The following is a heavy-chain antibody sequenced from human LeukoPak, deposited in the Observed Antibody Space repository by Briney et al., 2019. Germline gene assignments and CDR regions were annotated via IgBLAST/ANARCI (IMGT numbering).Heavy chain of an antibody. D-gene: IGHD4-17*01. Sequence: GASVKVSCKASGYTFTSYYIHWVRQAPGQGLEWMGGIIPIFGTANYAQKFQGRVTITADKSTSTAYMELSSLRSEDTAVYYCARGDYGDYEDYYYYIDVWGKGTTVTVSS. CDR3: ARGDYGDYEDYYYYIDV. CDR1: GYTFTSYY. J-gene: IGHJ6*03. CDR2: IIPIFGTA. V-gene: IGHV1-69*06.